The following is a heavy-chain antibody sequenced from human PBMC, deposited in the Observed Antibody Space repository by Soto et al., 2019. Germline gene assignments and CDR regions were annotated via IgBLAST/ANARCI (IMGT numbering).Heavy chain of an antibody. V-gene: IGHV4-31*03. CDR1: GGSISSDDFY. J-gene: IGHJ5*02. D-gene: IGHD6-13*01. CDR3: AGLSGSWQSRFDP. Sequence: QVQLQESGPGLVKPSQTLSLTCTVSGGSISSDDFYWSWIRPHPGKGLEWIGYIYYSGNTYYNPSLKSRVTLLVDTSKNRFSLKLSSVNAADPAVYYCAGLSGSWQSRFDPWGQGTLVTVSS. CDR2: IYYSGNT.